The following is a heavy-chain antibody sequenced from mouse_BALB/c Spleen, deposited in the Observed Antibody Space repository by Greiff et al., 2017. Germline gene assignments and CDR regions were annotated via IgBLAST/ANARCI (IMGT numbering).Heavy chain of an antibody. CDR3: ASYYRYADYYAMDY. Sequence: EVQLQQSGAELVKPGASVKLSCTASGFNIKDSYMHWVKQRPEQGLEWIGRIDPANGNTKYDPKFQGKATITADTSSNTAYLQLSSLTSEDTAVYYCASYYRYADYYAMDYWGQGTSVTVSS. V-gene: IGHV14-3*02. CDR1: GFNIKDSY. D-gene: IGHD2-14*01. CDR2: IDPANGNT. J-gene: IGHJ4*01.